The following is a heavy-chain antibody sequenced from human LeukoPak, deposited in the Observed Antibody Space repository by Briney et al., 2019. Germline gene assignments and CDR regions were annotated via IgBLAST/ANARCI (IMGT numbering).Heavy chain of an antibody. D-gene: IGHD4-17*01. CDR1: GFTVSSNY. V-gene: IGHV3-53*01. Sequence: GGSLRLSCAASGFTVSSNYMSWVRQAPGKGLEWVSVIYSGGSTYYADSVKGRFTISRDNSKNTLYLQMNSLRAEDTAVYYCLGGSPTVTTVPWGQGTLVTVSS. CDR3: LGGSPTVTTVP. J-gene: IGHJ5*02. CDR2: IYSGGST.